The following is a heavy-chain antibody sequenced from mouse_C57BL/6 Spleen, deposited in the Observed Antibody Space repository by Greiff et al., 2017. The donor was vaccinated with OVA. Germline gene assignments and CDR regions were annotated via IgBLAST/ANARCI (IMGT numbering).Heavy chain of an antibody. V-gene: IGHV1-26*01. J-gene: IGHJ3*01. CDR1: GYTFTDYY. Sequence: EVQLQQSGPELVKPGASVKISCKASGYTFTDYYLNWVKQSHGKSLEWIGDINPNNGGTSYNQKFKGKATLTVDKSSSTAYMELRSLTSEDSAVYYCARSGDDGYYGFAYWGQGTLVTVSA. CDR3: ARSGDDGYYGFAY. CDR2: INPNNGGT. D-gene: IGHD2-3*01.